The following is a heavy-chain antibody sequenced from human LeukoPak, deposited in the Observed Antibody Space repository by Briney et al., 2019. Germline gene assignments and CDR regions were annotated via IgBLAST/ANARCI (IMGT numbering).Heavy chain of an antibody. CDR1: GFTFSIYS. CDR2: IWFDGTNT. V-gene: IGHV3-33*06. D-gene: IGHD7-27*01. CDR3: AKDGEN. J-gene: IGHJ4*02. Sequence: GGSLRLSCAASGFTFSIYSMSWVRQAPGKGLEWVSVIWFDGTNTYYADSVKGRFTISRDNSKNTLYLQMDSLRGEDTAMYYCAKDGENWGRGTLVTVSS.